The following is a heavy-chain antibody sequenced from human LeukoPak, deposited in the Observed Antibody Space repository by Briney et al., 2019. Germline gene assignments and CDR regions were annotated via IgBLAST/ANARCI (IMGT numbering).Heavy chain of an antibody. CDR2: ISSSGSTV. J-gene: IGHJ3*02. V-gene: IGHV3-11*01. CDR1: GFTFSDFY. CDR3: ARVAGAMVYRDALDN. D-gene: IGHD5-18*01. Sequence: PGGSLRLSCAASGFTFSDFYMSWIRQAPGKGLEWVSYISSSGSTVYYADSVEGRFTISRDNAKNSLSLQMNSLRAEDTAVYYCARVAGAMVYRDALDNWGQGKMVTVSS.